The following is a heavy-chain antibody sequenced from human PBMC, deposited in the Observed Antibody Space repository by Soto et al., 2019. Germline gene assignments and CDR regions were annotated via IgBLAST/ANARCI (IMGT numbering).Heavy chain of an antibody. CDR2: ISAYNGNT. CDR1: GYTFTSYG. D-gene: IGHD3-10*01. J-gene: IGHJ5*02. CDR3: ARVYRITMVRGELSES. Sequence: QVQLVQSGAEVKKPGASVKVSCKASGYTFTSYGISWVRQAPGQGLEWMGWISAYNGNTNYAQKLQGSGTITNDTSTSTAYMELRSLRSDDTAVYYCARVYRITMVRGELSESWGQGTLVTVSS. V-gene: IGHV1-18*01.